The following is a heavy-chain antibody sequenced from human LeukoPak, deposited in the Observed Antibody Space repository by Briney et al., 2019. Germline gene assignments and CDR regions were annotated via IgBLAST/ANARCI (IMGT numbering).Heavy chain of an antibody. D-gene: IGHD3-22*01. CDR2: IYYSGST. Sequence: SETLSLICTVSGGSISSYYWHWIRQPPGKRLEWIGYIYYSGSTNYNPSLKSRVTISVDTSKNQFSLKLRSLTAADTAVYYCARRSGYSSSEVYWGQGTLVTVSS. CDR3: ARRSGYSSSEVY. V-gene: IGHV4-59*08. CDR1: GGSISSYY. J-gene: IGHJ4*02.